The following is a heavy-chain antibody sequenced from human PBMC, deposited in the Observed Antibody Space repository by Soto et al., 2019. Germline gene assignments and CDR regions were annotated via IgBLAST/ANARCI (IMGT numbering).Heavy chain of an antibody. CDR3: ASMRGYYDSSGLEHRVWSDH. D-gene: IGHD3-22*01. CDR2: IYTSGST. CDR1: GGSISSYY. V-gene: IGHV4-4*07. J-gene: IGHJ5*02. Sequence: TVSGGSISSYYWSWIRQPAGKGLEWIGRIYTSGSTNYNPSLKSRVTMSVDTSKNQFSLKLSSVTAADTAVYYCASMRGYYDSSGLEHRVWSDHWGQGTLVTVSS.